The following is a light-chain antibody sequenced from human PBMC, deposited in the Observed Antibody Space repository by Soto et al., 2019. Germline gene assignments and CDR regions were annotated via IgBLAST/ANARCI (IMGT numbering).Light chain of an antibody. V-gene: IGKV2-24*01. CDR1: QSLVHGDGNTY. Sequence: DIVMTQTPLSSPVTLGQPASISCRSSQSLVHGDGNTYLGWLQQRPGQPPRLLIYKISKRSSGVPYRFSGSGAGTDFTLKISKVEAEDVGVYYCMQATQFPGTFGQGTRLEIK. J-gene: IGKJ2*01. CDR3: MQATQFPGT. CDR2: KIS.